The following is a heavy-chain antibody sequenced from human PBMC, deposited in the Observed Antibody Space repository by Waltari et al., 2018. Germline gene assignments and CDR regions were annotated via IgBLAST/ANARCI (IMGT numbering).Heavy chain of an antibody. CDR3: ARAHGSGSPCGDY. Sequence: QVQLVQSGAEVKKPGASVKVSCKASGYTFPGYSMPWVRQAPGQGLEWMGRINPNSGGTNYAQKFQGRVTMTRDTSISTAYMELSRLRSDDTAVYYCARAHGSGSPCGDYWGQGTLVTVSS. V-gene: IGHV1-2*06. CDR1: GYTFPGYS. CDR2: INPNSGGT. D-gene: IGHD3-10*01. J-gene: IGHJ4*02.